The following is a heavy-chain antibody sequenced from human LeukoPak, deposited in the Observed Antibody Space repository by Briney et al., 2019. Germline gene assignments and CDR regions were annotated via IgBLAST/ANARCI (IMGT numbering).Heavy chain of an antibody. D-gene: IGHD2-15*01. CDR2: IIPMFGSA. J-gene: IGHJ4*02. CDR3: ARALRAFDS. Sequence: SVKVSCKASGGIFNSYSISWVRQAPGQGLEWMGGIIPMFGSANYAQTFQDRVTITTDQSTSTAYMELSSLSSEDTAVYYCARALRAFDSWGQGTLVTVSS. CDR1: GGIFNSYS. V-gene: IGHV1-69*05.